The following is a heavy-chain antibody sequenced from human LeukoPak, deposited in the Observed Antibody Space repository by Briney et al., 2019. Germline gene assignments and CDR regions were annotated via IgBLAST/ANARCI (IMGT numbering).Heavy chain of an antibody. J-gene: IGHJ2*01. CDR3: ARHGPDYGDFWYFDL. Sequence: SETLSLTCTVSGGSISSSSYYWGWIRQPPGKGLEWIGSIYYSGSTYYNPSLKSRVTISVDTSKNQFSLKLSSVIAADTAVYYCARHGPDYGDFWYFDLWGRGTLVTVSS. D-gene: IGHD4-17*01. V-gene: IGHV4-39*01. CDR1: GGSISSSSYY. CDR2: IYYSGST.